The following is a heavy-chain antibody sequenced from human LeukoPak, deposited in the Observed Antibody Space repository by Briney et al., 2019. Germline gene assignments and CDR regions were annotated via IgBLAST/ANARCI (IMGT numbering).Heavy chain of an antibody. Sequence: SETLSLTCAVYGGSFSGYYWSWIRQPPGKGLEWIGEINHSGSTNYNPSLKSRVTISVDTSKNQFSLKLSSVTAADTAVYYCGRGLKGATTLADDYWGQGNLVTVSS. CDR2: INHSGST. J-gene: IGHJ4*02. CDR3: GRGLKGATTLADDY. V-gene: IGHV4-34*01. D-gene: IGHD1-26*01. CDR1: GGSFSGYY.